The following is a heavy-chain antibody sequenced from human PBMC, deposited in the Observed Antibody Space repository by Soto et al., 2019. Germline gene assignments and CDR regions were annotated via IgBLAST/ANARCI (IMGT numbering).Heavy chain of an antibody. V-gene: IGHV3-30-3*01. Sequence: LTLSCAASGFTFSSYAMHWVRQAPGKGLEWVAVISYDGSNKYYADSVKGRFTISRDNSKNTLYLQMNSLRAEDTAVYYCARDSLVGATAFDYWGQGTPVTVS. CDR3: ARDSLVGATAFDY. J-gene: IGHJ4*02. CDR2: ISYDGSNK. D-gene: IGHD1-26*01. CDR1: GFTFSSYA.